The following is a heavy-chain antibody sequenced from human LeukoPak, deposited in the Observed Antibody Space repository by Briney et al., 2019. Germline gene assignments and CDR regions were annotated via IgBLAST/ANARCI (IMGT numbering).Heavy chain of an antibody. CDR3: AREGAPTWNWFDP. D-gene: IGHD1-26*01. Sequence: PGGSLRLSCAASGFTFDNYGMNWVRQAPGKGLEWVSFISSSSVSIYYADSVKGRFTISRDNAKKSVSLQMNSLRAEDTAVYYCAREGAPTWNWFDPWGQGTLVTVSS. V-gene: IGHV3-48*01. CDR2: ISSSSVSI. J-gene: IGHJ5*02. CDR1: GFTFDNYG.